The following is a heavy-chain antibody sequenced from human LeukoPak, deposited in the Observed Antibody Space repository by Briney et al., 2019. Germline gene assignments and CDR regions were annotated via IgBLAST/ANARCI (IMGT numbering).Heavy chain of an antibody. D-gene: IGHD3-22*01. CDR2: IRSGGSGK. CDR3: GKRDSSSDY. V-gene: IGHV3-30*02. CDR1: GFIFSTYG. J-gene: IGHJ4*02. Sequence: GESLRLSCAASGFIFSTYGMHWVRQPPGKGLEWVAFIRSGGSGKSYAGSVMGRFTISRDNSNNTLYLQMNPMRAENTAVYYSGKRDSSSDYWGQGTLVTVSS.